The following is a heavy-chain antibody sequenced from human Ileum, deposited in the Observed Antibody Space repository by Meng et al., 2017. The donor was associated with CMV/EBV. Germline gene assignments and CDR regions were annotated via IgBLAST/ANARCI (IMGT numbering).Heavy chain of an antibody. V-gene: IGHV4-59*01. CDR2: SHYSSES. D-gene: IGHD3-16*02. CDR3: ARHSNGGTYPLVY. CDR1: GFTFSSYE. J-gene: IGHJ4*02. Sequence: ESLKISCAASGFTFSSYEMNWFRRPPGRGLEWIAYSHYSSESNYNPSLKSRLTISIDSSKNQFSLKLSSVTSADTAVYYCARHSNGGTYPLVYWGQGTLVTGSS.